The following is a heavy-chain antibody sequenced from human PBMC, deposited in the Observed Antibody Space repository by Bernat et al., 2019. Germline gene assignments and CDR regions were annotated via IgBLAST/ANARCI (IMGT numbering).Heavy chain of an antibody. D-gene: IGHD3-10*01. CDR3: ARAGSGLGSRREYYVDY. CDR1: GGSISNYY. CDR2: IYYTGST. Sequence: VQLQESGPGLVKPSETLSLTCTVSGGSISNYYWNWIRQPPGKGLEWIGFIYYTGSTNYNPSLKSRVTISLDTSKNQFSLKLSSVTAADTAVYYCARAGSGLGSRREYYVDYWGQGTLVTVSS. J-gene: IGHJ4*02. V-gene: IGHV4-59*12.